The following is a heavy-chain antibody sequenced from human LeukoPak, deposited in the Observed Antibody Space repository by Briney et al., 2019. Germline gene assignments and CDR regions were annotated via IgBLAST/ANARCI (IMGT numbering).Heavy chain of an antibody. V-gene: IGHV1-3*01. CDR3: ARDLKLRWESWGDAFDI. D-gene: IGHD4-23*01. CDR2: INAGNGDT. CDR1: GYTFTNYA. Sequence: GASVKVSCKASGYTFTNYAVHWVRQAPGQRLEWMGWINAGNGDTKYSQKFQSRVTITRDTSASTAYMELSSLRSEDTAVYYCARDLKLRWESWGDAFDIWGQGTMVTVSS. J-gene: IGHJ3*02.